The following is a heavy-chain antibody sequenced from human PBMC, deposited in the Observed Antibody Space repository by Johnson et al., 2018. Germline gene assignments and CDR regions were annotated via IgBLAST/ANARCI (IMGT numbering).Heavy chain of an antibody. D-gene: IGHD3-10*01. J-gene: IGHJ3*02. CDR1: GFTFSSYD. Sequence: EVQLVESGGGLVQPGGSLRLSCAASGFTFSSYDMHWVRQATGKGLEWVSAIGTAGDTYYPGSVKGRFTISRENAKNSLYLQMNSLRAGDTAVYYCARGGQVIKEWFGEPDAFDIWGQGTMVTVSS. CDR3: ARGGQVIKEWFGEPDAFDI. CDR2: IGTAGDT. V-gene: IGHV3-13*01.